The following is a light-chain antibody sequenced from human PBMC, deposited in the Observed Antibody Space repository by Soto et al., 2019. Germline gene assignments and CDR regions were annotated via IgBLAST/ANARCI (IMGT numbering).Light chain of an antibody. CDR2: EAS. Sequence: EVVLTQSPVTLSLSPGERATLSCRASQSASSYLAWYQQKPGQAPRLVIYEASKRATGIPARFSGSGSGTDFTLTITNLEPEDFAVYFCQQWSRWPRETFGPGTTVDIK. CDR1: QSASSY. CDR3: QQWSRWPRET. J-gene: IGKJ3*01. V-gene: IGKV3-11*01.